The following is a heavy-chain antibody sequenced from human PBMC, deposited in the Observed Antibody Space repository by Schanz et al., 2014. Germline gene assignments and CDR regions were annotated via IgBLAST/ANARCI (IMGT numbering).Heavy chain of an antibody. CDR2: ISYDGSHK. CDR1: GFTFSNFA. V-gene: IGHV3-30*04. J-gene: IGHJ4*02. CDR3: ASSGAGYSSSWDFDY. D-gene: IGHD6-13*01. Sequence: QVQLVESGGGVVQPGRSLRLSCAASGFTFSNFAIHWVRQAPGKGLEWVAVISYDGSHKDYADSVKGRFTISRDNSKNTLYLQMNSLRAEDTAVYYCASSGAGYSSSWDFDYWGQGTLVTVSS.